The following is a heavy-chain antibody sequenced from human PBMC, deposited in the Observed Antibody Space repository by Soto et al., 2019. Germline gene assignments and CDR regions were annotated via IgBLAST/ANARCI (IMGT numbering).Heavy chain of an antibody. D-gene: IGHD2-21*02. J-gene: IGHJ3*02. V-gene: IGHV4-31*03. CDR2: INYSGST. CDR1: GGSISNGDYF. Sequence: TSETLSLTCTVSGGSISNGDYFWSWIRQHPGKGLEWIGYINYSGSTYYNPSLKSRVTMSVDTSKNHFSLKLSSVAAADTAVYYCARVSYCGGDCYSGASNAFDIWGQGTMVTVS. CDR3: ARVSYCGGDCYSGASNAFDI.